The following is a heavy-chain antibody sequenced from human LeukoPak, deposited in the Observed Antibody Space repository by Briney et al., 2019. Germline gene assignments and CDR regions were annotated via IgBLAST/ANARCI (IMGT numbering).Heavy chain of an antibody. J-gene: IGHJ6*03. D-gene: IGHD4-17*01. CDR1: GYTFTGYY. CDR3: ARGLRGSLGYYYYYYMDV. CDR2: INPNSGGT. Sequence: GASVKVSCKASGYTFTGYYMRWVRQAPGQGLEWMGWINPNSGGTNYAQKFQGRVTMTRDTSISTAYMELSRLRSDDTAVYYCARGLRGSLGYYYYYYMDVWGKGTTVTVSS. V-gene: IGHV1-2*02.